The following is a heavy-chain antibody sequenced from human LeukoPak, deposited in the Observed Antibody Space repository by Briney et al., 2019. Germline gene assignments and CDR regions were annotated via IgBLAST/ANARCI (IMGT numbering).Heavy chain of an antibody. CDR1: RFTLRDHF. J-gene: IGHJ4*02. CDR3: ATAPTEDGDGSSPGY. D-gene: IGHD4-17*01. V-gene: IGHV3-11*04. Sequence: PGGSLRLSCGASRFTLRDHFMSWIRQPPGKGLEYVSYISSSGSDTYYSDSVKGRFTVSRDNAKNSLFLQMNSLRAEDTAVYYCATAPTEDGDGSSPGYWGQGTLVTVS. CDR2: ISSSGSDT.